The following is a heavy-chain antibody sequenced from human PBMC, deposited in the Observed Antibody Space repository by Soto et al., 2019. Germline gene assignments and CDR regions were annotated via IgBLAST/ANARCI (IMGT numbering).Heavy chain of an antibody. Sequence: SETLSLTCAVSGGSIGSGGYSWSWIRQPPGKGLEWIGYIYHSGSTYYNPSLKSRVTISVDRSKNQFSLKLSSVTAADTAVYYCARLRVTTVDYWGQGTLVTVSS. J-gene: IGHJ4*02. D-gene: IGHD4-17*01. V-gene: IGHV4-30-2*01. CDR3: ARLRVTTVDY. CDR2: IYHSGST. CDR1: GGSIGSGGYS.